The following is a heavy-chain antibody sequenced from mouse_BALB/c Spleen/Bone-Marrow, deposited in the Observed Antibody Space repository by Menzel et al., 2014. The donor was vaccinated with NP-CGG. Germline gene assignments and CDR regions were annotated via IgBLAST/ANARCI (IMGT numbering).Heavy chain of an antibody. D-gene: IGHD2-4*01. J-gene: IGHJ4*01. CDR3: ARSYYDYDDAMDY. CDR2: INPYNGGT. CDR1: GYSFTGYT. V-gene: IGHV1-18*01. Sequence: DVQLQQSGPELVKPGASMKISCKAYGYSFTGYTMNWVKQSHGKNLEWIGLINPYNGGTSYNQKFKGKATLTVDKSPSTAYMELLSLTSDDSAVYYCARSYYDYDDAMDYWGQGTSVTISS.